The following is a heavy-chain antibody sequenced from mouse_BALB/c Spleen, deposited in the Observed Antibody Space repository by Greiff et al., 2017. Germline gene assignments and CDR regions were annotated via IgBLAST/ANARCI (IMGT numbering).Heavy chain of an antibody. V-gene: IGHV5-12-2*01. Sequence: EVKLVESGGGLVQPGGSLKLSCAASGFTFSSYTMSWVRQTPEKRLEWVAYISNGGGSTYYPDTVKGRFTISRDNAKNTLYLQMSSLKSEDTAMYYCARGMGGYYFDYWGQGTTVTVSS. D-gene: IGHD2-10*02. CDR1: GFTFSSYT. J-gene: IGHJ2*01. CDR3: ARGMGGYYFDY. CDR2: ISNGGGST.